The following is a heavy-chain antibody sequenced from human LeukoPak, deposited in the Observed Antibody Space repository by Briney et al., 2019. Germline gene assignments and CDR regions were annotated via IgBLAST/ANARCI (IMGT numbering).Heavy chain of an antibody. CDR1: GGSFSGYY. Sequence: SETLSLTCAVYGGSFSGYYWSWISQSPGKGLEWIGEINHRGSPKYNPSLKSRVTISVDTSKNQLSLKLNSVTAADTAVYYCARRGYSGYDYWGQGTLVTVSS. CDR2: INHRGSP. V-gene: IGHV4-34*01. CDR3: ARRGYSGYDY. J-gene: IGHJ4*02. D-gene: IGHD5-12*01.